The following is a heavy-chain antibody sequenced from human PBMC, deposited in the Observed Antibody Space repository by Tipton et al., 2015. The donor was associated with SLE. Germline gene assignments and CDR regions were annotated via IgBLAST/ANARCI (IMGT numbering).Heavy chain of an antibody. V-gene: IGHV4-61*02. CDR2: IYTSGST. D-gene: IGHD2-15*01. CDR3: ARGGSGTSCYWGDD. CDR1: GGSISSGNYS. J-gene: IGHJ4*02. Sequence: TLSLTCTVYGGSISSGNYSWNWIRQPAGKGLEWIGRIYTSGSTNYNPSLKSRVTISVDTSKNQFSLKLSSVTAADTAVYYCARGGSGTSCYWGDDWGQGSLVIVSS.